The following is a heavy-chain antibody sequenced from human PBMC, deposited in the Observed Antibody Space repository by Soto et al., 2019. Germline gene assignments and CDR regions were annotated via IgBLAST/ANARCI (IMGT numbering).Heavy chain of an antibody. Sequence: EVQLVESGGGLVQPGGSLRLSCAASGFTVSSNYMSWVRQAPGKGLEWVSVIYSGGSTYYADSVKGRFTISRHNSKNTLYLQMNCLRAEDTAVYYCARVDGYCSGGSCYTSPSWYFDLWGRGTLVTVSS. J-gene: IGHJ2*01. CDR1: GFTVSSNY. CDR3: ARVDGYCSGGSCYTSPSWYFDL. V-gene: IGHV3-53*04. D-gene: IGHD2-15*01. CDR2: IYSGGST.